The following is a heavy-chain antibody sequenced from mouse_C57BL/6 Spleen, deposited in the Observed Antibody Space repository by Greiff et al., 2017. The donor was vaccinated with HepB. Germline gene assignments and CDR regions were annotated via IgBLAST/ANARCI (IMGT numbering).Heavy chain of an antibody. V-gene: IGHV1-82*01. Sequence: QVQLKESGPELVKPGASVKISCKASGYAFSSSWMNWVKQRPGKGLEWIGRIYPGDGDTNYNGKFKGKATLTADKSSSTAYMQLSSLTSEDSAVYFCAREGGYFDYWGQGTTLTVSS. CDR1: GYAFSSSW. CDR3: AREGGYFDY. J-gene: IGHJ2*01. CDR2: IYPGDGDT.